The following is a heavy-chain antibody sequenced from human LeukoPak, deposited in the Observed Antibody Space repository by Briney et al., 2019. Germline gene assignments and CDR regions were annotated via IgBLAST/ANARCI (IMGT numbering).Heavy chain of an antibody. CDR2: ITTYNGNT. CDR1: GYTFTTYG. J-gene: IGHJ4*02. D-gene: IGHD3-16*02. V-gene: IGHV1-18*01. Sequence: ASVKVSCKASGYTFTTYGISWVRQAPGQGLEWMGWITTYNGNTNYAQKFQGRVTITTDTSTSTAYLELRSLRSDDTAVYFCAREELRLGELSFDFWGQGTLVTVSS. CDR3: AREELRLGELSFDF.